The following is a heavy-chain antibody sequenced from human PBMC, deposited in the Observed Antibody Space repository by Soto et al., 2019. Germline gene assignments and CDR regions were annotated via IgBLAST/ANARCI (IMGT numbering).Heavy chain of an antibody. CDR1: GFTFSSYD. CDR3: VRAIEPSLFDY. V-gene: IGHV3-13*04. CDR2: IGTTCDT. Sequence: PGGSLRLSCSASGFTFSSYDMHWVRQAPGKGLEWVSAIGTTCDTYYAGSVKGRFTISRENTKNSLYLHMNSLRAGDTAIYFCVRAIEPSLFDYWGQGTLVTVSS. J-gene: IGHJ4*02. D-gene: IGHD3-22*01.